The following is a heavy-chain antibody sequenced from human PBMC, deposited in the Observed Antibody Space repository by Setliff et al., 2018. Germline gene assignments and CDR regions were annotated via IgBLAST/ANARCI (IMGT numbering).Heavy chain of an antibody. J-gene: IGHJ4*02. CDR1: GYSISSGYN. CDR2: IHYRGST. V-gene: IGHV4-38-2*01. D-gene: IGHD7-27*01. Sequence: SETLSLTCAVSGYSISSGYNWGWIRQPPGKGLEWIASIHYRGSTSYNSSLKSRVSISVDTSKNQFSLNLNSVTAADTAVYYCATLTGDRGVDYWGQGRLVTVSS. CDR3: ATLTGDRGVDY.